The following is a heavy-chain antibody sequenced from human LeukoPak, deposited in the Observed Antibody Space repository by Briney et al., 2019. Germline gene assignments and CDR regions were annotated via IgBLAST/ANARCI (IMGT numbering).Heavy chain of an antibody. Sequence: ASVKVSCKASGYTFTSYAMHWVRQAPGQRLEWMGWINAGNGNTKYSQKFQGRVTITRDTSASTVYMELSSLRSEDMAVYYCARGGIAVAGNDYWGQGTLVTVSS. D-gene: IGHD6-19*01. V-gene: IGHV1-3*03. CDR2: INAGNGNT. J-gene: IGHJ4*02. CDR3: ARGGIAVAGNDY. CDR1: GYTFTSYA.